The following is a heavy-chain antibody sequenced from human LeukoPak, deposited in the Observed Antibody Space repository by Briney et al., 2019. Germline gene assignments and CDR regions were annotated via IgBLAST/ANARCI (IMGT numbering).Heavy chain of an antibody. CDR1: GGIFSSYA. CDR3: ASVATPDLNSYYFDY. Sequence: ASVKVSCKASGGIFSSYAISWVRQAPGQGLEWMGGIIPIFGTANYAQKFQGRVTITMDESTSTAYMELSSLRSEDTAVYYCASVATPDLNSYYFDYWGQGTLVTVSS. V-gene: IGHV1-69*05. D-gene: IGHD2-15*01. J-gene: IGHJ4*02. CDR2: IIPIFGTA.